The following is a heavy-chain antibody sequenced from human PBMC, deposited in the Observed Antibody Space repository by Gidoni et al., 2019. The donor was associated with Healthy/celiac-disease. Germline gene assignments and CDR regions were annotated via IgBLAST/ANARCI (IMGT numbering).Heavy chain of an antibody. D-gene: IGHD3-22*01. J-gene: IGHJ4*02. CDR1: GGSISSSNW. Sequence: QVQLQESGPGLEKPSGTLSLTCAVSGGSISSSNWWSWVRQPPVKGLGWIGEIYHSGSTNYNPSLKSRVTISVDKSKNQFSLKLSSVTAADTAVYYCARGGEGYYYDSSGYFDYWGQGTLVTVSS. CDR3: ARGGEGYYYDSSGYFDY. CDR2: IYHSGST. V-gene: IGHV4-4*02.